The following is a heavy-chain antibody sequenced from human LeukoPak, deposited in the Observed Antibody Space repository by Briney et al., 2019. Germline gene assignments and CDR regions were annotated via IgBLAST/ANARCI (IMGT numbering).Heavy chain of an antibody. CDR1: GGSISSYY. V-gene: IGHV4-59*01. D-gene: IGHD3-22*01. CDR3: ANHYYDSSGYYYHDAFDI. J-gene: IGHJ3*02. CDR2: IYYSGST. Sequence: PSETLSLTCTVSGGSISSYYWSWIRQPPGKGLEWIGYIYYSGSTNYNPSLKSRVTISVDTSKNQFSLKLSSVTAADTAVYYCANHYYDSSGYYYHDAFDIWGQGTMVTVSS.